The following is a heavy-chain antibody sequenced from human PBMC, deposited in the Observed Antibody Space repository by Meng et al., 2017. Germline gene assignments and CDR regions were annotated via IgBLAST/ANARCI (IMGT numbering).Heavy chain of an antibody. V-gene: IGHV1-3*01. CDR1: GYTFTSYA. D-gene: IGHD3-22*01. CDR3: ARDRVERWVWFDLQTYYYDSSGYSGTIGAFDI. J-gene: IGHJ3*02. Sequence: ASVKVSCKASGYTFTSYAMHWVRQAPGQRLEWMGWINAGNGNTKYSQKFQGRVTITRDTSASTAYMELSSLRSEDTAVYYCARDRVERWVWFDLQTYYYDSSGYSGTIGAFDIWGQGTMVPSPQ. CDR2: INAGNGNT.